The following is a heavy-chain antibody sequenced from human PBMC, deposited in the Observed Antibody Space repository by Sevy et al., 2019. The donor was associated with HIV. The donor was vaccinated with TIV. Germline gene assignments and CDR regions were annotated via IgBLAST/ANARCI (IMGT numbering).Heavy chain of an antibody. CDR1: GFTFSNYW. V-gene: IGHV3-7*03. CDR2: IKRDGSEK. Sequence: GGSLRLSCAASGFTFSNYWMSWVRQAPGKGLEWVAHIKRDGSEKYYVDSVKGRLTISRDNAQNSLYLKMNSLRAEDTAVYYCARDCSSTTCLWGLDVWGQGTTVTVSS. CDR3: ARDCSSTTCLWGLDV. J-gene: IGHJ6*02. D-gene: IGHD2-2*01.